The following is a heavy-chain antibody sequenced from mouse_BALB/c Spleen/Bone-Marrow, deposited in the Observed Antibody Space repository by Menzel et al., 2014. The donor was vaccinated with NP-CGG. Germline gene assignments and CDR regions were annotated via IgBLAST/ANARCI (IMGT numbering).Heavy chain of an antibody. Sequence: QAHVKQAGAEPAWGGTSEKGSCKASGYAFSNYLIEWVKQRLGQGLEWIGVINHGSGDINYNEKFKGKAALTADKSSSTAYMQLSSLTSDISAFYFCARFIATACAMDYWAQGTSVTVSS. CDR1: GYAFSNYL. J-gene: IGHJ4*01. CDR2: INHGSGDI. D-gene: IGHD1-1*01. CDR3: ARFIATACAMDY. V-gene: IGHV1-54*01.